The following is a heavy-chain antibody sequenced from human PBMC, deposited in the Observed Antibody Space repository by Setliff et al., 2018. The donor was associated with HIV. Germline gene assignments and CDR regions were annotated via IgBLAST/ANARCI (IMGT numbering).Heavy chain of an antibody. J-gene: IGHJ6*03. CDR2: IYYSGST. CDR3: ARDRSHPPYYMDV. CDR1: GGSISSAAYY. Sequence: SETLSLTCTVSGGSISSAAYYWSWIRQHPGKGLEWIGHIYYSGSTNYNSSLKSRVTISVDTSKNQFSLKLTSVTAADTAVYYCARDRSHPPYYMDVWGKGTTVTVSS. V-gene: IGHV4-31*03.